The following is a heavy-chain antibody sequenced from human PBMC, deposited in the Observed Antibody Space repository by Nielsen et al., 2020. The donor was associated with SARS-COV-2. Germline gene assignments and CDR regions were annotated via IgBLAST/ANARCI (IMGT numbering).Heavy chain of an antibody. D-gene: IGHD6-13*01. CDR2: MSSDGSKK. CDR3: ARDKLIAAPVYCFDP. Sequence: GESLKISCAASGFTFSSYWMSWVRQAPGKGLEWVAVMSSDGSKKFYADSVKGRFTISRDNSKNTLYLQMNSLRTDDTAVYYCARDKLIAAPVYCFDPWGQGTLVTVSS. V-gene: IGHV3-30*03. J-gene: IGHJ5*02. CDR1: GFTFSSYW.